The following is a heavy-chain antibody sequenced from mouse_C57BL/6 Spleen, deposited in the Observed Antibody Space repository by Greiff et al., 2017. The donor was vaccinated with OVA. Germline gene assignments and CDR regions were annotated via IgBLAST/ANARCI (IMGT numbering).Heavy chain of an antibody. J-gene: IGHJ2*01. V-gene: IGHV3-6*01. Sequence: EVKVEESGPGLVKPSQSLSLTCSVTGYSITSGYYWNWIRQFPGNKLEWMGYISYDGSNNYNPSLKNRISITRDTSKNQFFLKLNSVTTEDTATYYCAREDGNPSFDYWGQGTTLTVSS. CDR1: GYSITSGYY. D-gene: IGHD2-1*01. CDR2: ISYDGSN. CDR3: AREDGNPSFDY.